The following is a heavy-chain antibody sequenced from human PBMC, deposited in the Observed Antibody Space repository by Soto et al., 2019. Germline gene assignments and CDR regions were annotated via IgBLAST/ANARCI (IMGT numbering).Heavy chain of an antibody. Sequence: SETLSLTCTVSGNSISRNYWSCIRQPPGKGLEWIGYIYYSGSTNYNPSLESRVTISVDTSKNQFSLKLISVTATDTAVYYCARGGASSLPFDFWGQGILVTVS. CDR2: IYYSGST. J-gene: IGHJ4*02. D-gene: IGHD6-13*01. V-gene: IGHV4-59*01. CDR1: GNSISRNY. CDR3: ARGGASSLPFDF.